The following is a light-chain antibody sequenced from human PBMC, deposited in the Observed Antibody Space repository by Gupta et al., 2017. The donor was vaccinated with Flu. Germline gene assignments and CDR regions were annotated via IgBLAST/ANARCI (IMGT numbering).Light chain of an antibody. CDR2: KNY. CDR3: YVWDNSDGHSYV. J-gene: IGLJ1*01. V-gene: IGLV3-21*02. CDR1: GFGRGY. Sequence: SNVLTQSPPASVPPGQTATITCTTNGFGRGYVQWYQQRSAQAPVLVIFKNYGRPVGIPARFSGALNCNTASPKTDSGEAGDDADDYWYVWDNSDGHSYVLGPGTKVTV.